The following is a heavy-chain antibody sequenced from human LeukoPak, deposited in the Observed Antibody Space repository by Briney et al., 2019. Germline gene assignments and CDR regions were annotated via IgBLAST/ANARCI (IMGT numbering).Heavy chain of an antibody. CDR3: ARCPKHVDTAMDYFDY. CDR2: IIPIFGTA. D-gene: IGHD5-18*01. Sequence: GASVKVSCKASGGTFSSYAISWVRQAPGQGLEWMGGIIPIFGTANYAQKFQGRVTITAGESTSTAYMGLSSLRSEDTAVYYCARCPKHVDTAMDYFDYWGQGTLVTVSS. V-gene: IGHV1-69*13. CDR1: GGTFSSYA. J-gene: IGHJ4*02.